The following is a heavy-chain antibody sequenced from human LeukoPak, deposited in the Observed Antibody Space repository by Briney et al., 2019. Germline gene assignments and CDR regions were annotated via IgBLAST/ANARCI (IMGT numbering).Heavy chain of an antibody. V-gene: IGHV4-39*01. CDR3: ARMGQLTGIDY. Sequence: SETLSLTCTVSGGSISSSSYYWGWIRQPPGKGLQWIGSIFYSGSTYFNPSLKSRVTISVDTSKNQFSLKLNSVTASDTAVYYCARMGQLTGIDYWGQGTLVTVSS. CDR2: IFYSGST. J-gene: IGHJ4*02. CDR1: GGSISSSSYY. D-gene: IGHD4/OR15-4a*01.